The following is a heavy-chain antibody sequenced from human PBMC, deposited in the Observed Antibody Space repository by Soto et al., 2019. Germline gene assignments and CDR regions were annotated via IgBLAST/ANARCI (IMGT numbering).Heavy chain of an antibody. CDR3: ARVPPRDGYNFDY. Sequence: QVQLVESGGGLVKPGGSLRLSCAASGFTFSNYYMSWIRQAPGKGLEWVSYISSSTNIIHYADSVKGRFTISRDNAKNSLYLQMYSLRVEDTAVYYCARVPPRDGYNFDYWGQGTLVTIPS. CDR2: ISSSTNII. J-gene: IGHJ4*02. CDR1: GFTFSNYY. V-gene: IGHV3-11*01. D-gene: IGHD5-12*01.